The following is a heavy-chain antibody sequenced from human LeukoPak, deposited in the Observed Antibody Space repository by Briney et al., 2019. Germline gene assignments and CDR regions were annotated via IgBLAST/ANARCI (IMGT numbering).Heavy chain of an antibody. D-gene: IGHD5-18*01. CDR1: GGSFSGYY. Sequence: PSETLSLTCAVYGGSFSGYYWSWIRQPPGKGLEWIGEINHSGSTNYNPSLKSRVTISVDTSKNQFSLKLSSVTAADTAVYYCARVNPYSYEGLVGYWGQGTLVTVSS. V-gene: IGHV4-34*01. CDR3: ARVNPYSYEGLVGY. J-gene: IGHJ4*02. CDR2: INHSGST.